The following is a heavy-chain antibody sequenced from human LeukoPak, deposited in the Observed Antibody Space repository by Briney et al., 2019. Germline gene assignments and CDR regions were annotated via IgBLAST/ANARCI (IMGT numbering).Heavy chain of an antibody. CDR2: ITSDSSST. CDR1: GFKFGSFS. J-gene: IGHJ4*02. D-gene: IGHD4-17*01. CDR3: ARVIRSYGDSAY. V-gene: IGHV3-48*04. Sequence: QAGGSLRLSCAASGFKFGSFSMNWVRQAPGKGLEWLSYITSDSSSTYYSDSVKGRFTISRDNAKNSLYLQMNSLRAEDTAVYYCARVIRSYGDSAYWGQGTLVTVSS.